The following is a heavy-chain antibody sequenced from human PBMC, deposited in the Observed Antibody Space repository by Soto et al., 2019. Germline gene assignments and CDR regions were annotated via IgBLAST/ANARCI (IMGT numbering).Heavy chain of an antibody. J-gene: IGHJ4*02. CDR1: GFTFSSYA. V-gene: IGHV3-64*01. Sequence: EVQLVESGGGLVQPGGSLRLSCAASGFTFSSYAMHWVRQAPGKGLEYVSAISSNGGSTYYANSVKGRFTISRDNSKNTLYLQMGSLRAEDMAVYYCARRDGYNFDYWGQGTLVPVSS. CDR3: ARRDGYNFDY. CDR2: ISSNGGST. D-gene: IGHD5-12*01.